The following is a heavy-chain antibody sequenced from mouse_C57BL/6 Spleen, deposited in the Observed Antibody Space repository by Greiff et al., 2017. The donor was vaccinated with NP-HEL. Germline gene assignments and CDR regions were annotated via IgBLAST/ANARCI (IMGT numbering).Heavy chain of an antibody. D-gene: IGHD3-2*02. V-gene: IGHV1-9*01. Sequence: QVQLQQSGAELMKPGASVKLSCKATGYTFTGYWIEWVKQRPGHGLEWIGEILPGSGSTNYNEKFKGKATFTADTSSNTAYMQLSSLTTEDSASYYCARPDSSGPLYAMDYWGQGTSVTVSS. CDR2: ILPGSGST. CDR3: ARPDSSGPLYAMDY. CDR1: GYTFTGYW. J-gene: IGHJ4*01.